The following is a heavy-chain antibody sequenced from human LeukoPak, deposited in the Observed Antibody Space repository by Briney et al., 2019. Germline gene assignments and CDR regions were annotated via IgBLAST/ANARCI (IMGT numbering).Heavy chain of an antibody. Sequence: GGSLRLSCAASGFTFSNYWMSWVRQAPGKGLEWVANIKQGGSEEVYVDSVKGRFAISRDNAKNSLFLQMNTLRAEDTAVYYCARDPYSSTWSYGMDVWGQGTTVTVSS. CDR2: IKQGGSEE. CDR3: ARDPYSSTWSYGMDV. D-gene: IGHD6-6*01. J-gene: IGHJ6*02. CDR1: GFTFSNYW. V-gene: IGHV3-7*05.